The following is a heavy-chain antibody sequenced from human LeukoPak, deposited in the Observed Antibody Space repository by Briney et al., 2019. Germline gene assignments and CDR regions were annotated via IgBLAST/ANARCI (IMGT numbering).Heavy chain of an antibody. CDR1: GFTVSSNY. V-gene: IGHV3-53*01. J-gene: IGHJ3*02. Sequence: GGSLRLSCAASGFTVSSNYMSWVRQAPGKGLEWVSVIYSSGSTYYADSVKGRFTISRDNSKNTLYLQMNSLRAEDTAVYYCARLGFYDSSGYYHDAFDIWGQGTMVTVSS. CDR2: IYSSGST. CDR3: ARLGFYDSSGYYHDAFDI. D-gene: IGHD3-22*01.